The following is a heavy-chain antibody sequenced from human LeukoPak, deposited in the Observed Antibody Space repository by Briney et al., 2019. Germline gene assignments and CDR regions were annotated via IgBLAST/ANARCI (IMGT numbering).Heavy chain of an antibody. Sequence: GGSLRLSCAASGFTFSSYWMHWVRQAPGKGLVWVSRINSDGSDTSYADSVKGRFTISRDNAKNTLYLRMNSLSAEDTAVYYCARARGYCTNGVCSAGFDYWGQGTLVTVSS. V-gene: IGHV3-74*01. CDR2: INSDGSDT. CDR3: ARARGYCTNGVCSAGFDY. CDR1: GFTFSSYW. D-gene: IGHD2-8*01. J-gene: IGHJ4*02.